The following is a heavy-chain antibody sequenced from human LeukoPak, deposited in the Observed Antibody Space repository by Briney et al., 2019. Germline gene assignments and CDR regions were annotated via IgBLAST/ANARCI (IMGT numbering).Heavy chain of an antibody. Sequence: GGSLRLSCAASGFTFSSYGMHWVRQAPGKGLEWVAVIWYDGSNKYYVDSVKGRFTISRDNSKNTLYLQMNSLRAEDTAVYYCAKDATHDYSNFANFDYWGQGTLVTVSS. V-gene: IGHV3-33*06. J-gene: IGHJ4*02. CDR3: AKDATHDYSNFANFDY. CDR2: IWYDGSNK. CDR1: GFTFSSYG. D-gene: IGHD4-11*01.